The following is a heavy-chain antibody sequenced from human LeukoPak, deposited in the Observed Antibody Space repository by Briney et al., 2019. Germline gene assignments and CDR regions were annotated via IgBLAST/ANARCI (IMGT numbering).Heavy chain of an antibody. CDR1: GFTFRRYG. Sequence: PGGSLRLSCAASGFTFRRYGMTWVRQAPGKGLEWVSSISGSGGSTFYADSVKGRFTISRHTSKNTLYLQMNSLRAEDTAVYYCASYGGNSDFDYWGQGTLVTVSS. CDR3: ASYGGNSDFDY. J-gene: IGHJ4*02. CDR2: ISGSGGST. V-gene: IGHV3-23*01. D-gene: IGHD4-23*01.